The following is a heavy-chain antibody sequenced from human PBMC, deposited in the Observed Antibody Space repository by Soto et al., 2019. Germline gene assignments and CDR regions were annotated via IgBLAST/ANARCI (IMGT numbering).Heavy chain of an antibody. J-gene: IGHJ4*02. CDR2: ISGSGGGT. CDR3: AIPAAAAAPDY. D-gene: IGHD6-13*01. V-gene: IGHV3-23*01. Sequence: EVQLLESGGGLVQPGGSLRLSCAASGFTFSSYAMSWVRQAPGKGLEWVSLISGSGGGTYYSASVKGRFTISRDNSKNTFYLQMHGMRVEDTAVYFCAIPAAAAAPDYWGQGTLVTVSS. CDR1: GFTFSSYA.